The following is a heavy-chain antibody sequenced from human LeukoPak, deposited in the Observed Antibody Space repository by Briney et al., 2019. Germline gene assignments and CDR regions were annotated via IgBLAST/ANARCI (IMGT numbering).Heavy chain of an antibody. Sequence: GGSLRLSCAASGFTFSGSAMHWVRQAPGKGLEWVANIKQDGSEKYYVDSVKGRFTISRDNAKNSLYLQMNSLRAADTAVYYCARDQGSLTIFGVVIFRHDAFDIWGQGTMVTVSS. CDR2: IKQDGSEK. CDR1: GFTFSGSA. CDR3: ARDQGSLTIFGVVIFRHDAFDI. V-gene: IGHV3-7*03. J-gene: IGHJ3*02. D-gene: IGHD3-3*01.